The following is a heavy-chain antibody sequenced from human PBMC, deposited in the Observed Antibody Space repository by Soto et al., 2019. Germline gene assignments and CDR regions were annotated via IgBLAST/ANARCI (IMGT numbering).Heavy chain of an antibody. Sequence: QVQLQESGPGLVKPSQTLSLTGTVSGGSISRGGYYLSWIRQHPGKGLEWIGYSYYSGSTYYNPSLKSRVTISVDTSKNQFSLKLSSVPAADTAVYYCARAGIGVPLWYWGQGTLVTVAS. CDR2: SYYSGST. D-gene: IGHD5-18*01. CDR1: GGSISRGGYY. CDR3: ARAGIGVPLWY. V-gene: IGHV4-31*03. J-gene: IGHJ4*02.